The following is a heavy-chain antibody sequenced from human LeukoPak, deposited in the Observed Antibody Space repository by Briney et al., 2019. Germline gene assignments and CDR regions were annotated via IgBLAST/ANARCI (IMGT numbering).Heavy chain of an antibody. CDR3: ARVTVTTGLYYYYGMDV. CDR2: IYYSGST. J-gene: IGHJ6*02. Sequence: SETLSLTCIVSGGSISIYYWSWVRQPPGKGLEWIGYIYYSGSTNYNPSLKSRVTISVDTSKNQFSLKLSSVTAADTAVYYCARVTVTTGLYYYYGMDVWGQGTTVTVSS. CDR1: GGSISIYY. V-gene: IGHV4-59*01. D-gene: IGHD4-17*01.